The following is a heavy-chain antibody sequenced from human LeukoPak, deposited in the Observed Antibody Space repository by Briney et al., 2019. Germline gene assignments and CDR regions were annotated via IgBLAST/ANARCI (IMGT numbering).Heavy chain of an antibody. CDR2: IKSKTDGGTT. Sequence: GGSLRLSCAASGFTFSNAWMSWVRQAPGKGLEWVGRIKSKTDGGTTDYAAPVKGRFTISRDDSKNTLYLQMNSLRAEDTAVYYCAREGGRRDFDYWGQGTLVTVSS. J-gene: IGHJ4*02. V-gene: IGHV3-15*01. D-gene: IGHD1-14*01. CDR3: AREGGRRDFDY. CDR1: GFTFSNAW.